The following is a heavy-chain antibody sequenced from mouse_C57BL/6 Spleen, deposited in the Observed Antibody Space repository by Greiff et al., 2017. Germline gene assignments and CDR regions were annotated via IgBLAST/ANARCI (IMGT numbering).Heavy chain of an antibody. J-gene: IGHJ1*03. D-gene: IGHD1-1*01. Sequence: EVQLVESGGGLVKPGGSLKLSCAASGFTFSDYGMHWVRQAPEKGLEWVAYISSGSSTIYYADTVKGRFTISRDNAKNTLFLQMTSLRSEDTAMYYCARRGYYGSSSYWYFDVWGTGTTVTVSS. CDR1: GFTFSDYG. CDR3: ARRGYYGSSSYWYFDV. CDR2: ISSGSSTI. V-gene: IGHV5-17*01.